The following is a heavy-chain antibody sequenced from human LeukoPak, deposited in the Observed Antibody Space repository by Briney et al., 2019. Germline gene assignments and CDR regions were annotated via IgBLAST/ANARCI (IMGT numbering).Heavy chain of an antibody. Sequence: GASVKVSCKASGGTFSSYAISWVRQAPGQGLEWMGGIIPIFGTASYAQKFQGRVTITADESTSTAYMELSSLRSEDTAVYYCARDSRSIRGAPDYYMDVWGKGTTVTVSS. CDR2: IIPIFGTA. J-gene: IGHJ6*03. V-gene: IGHV1-69*13. D-gene: IGHD3-10*01. CDR3: ARDSRSIRGAPDYYMDV. CDR1: GGTFSSYA.